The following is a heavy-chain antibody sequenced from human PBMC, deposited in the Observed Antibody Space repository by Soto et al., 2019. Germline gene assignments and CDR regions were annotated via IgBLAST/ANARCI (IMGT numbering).Heavy chain of an antibody. J-gene: IGHJ4*02. CDR3: AREASEGYFDY. Sequence: QVQLVESGGGVVQPGRSLRLSCAASGFTFSSYGMHWVRQAPGKGLEWVAVIWYDGSNKYYADSVKGRFTISRDTSKNTLYLQMNSLRAEDTAVYYCAREASEGYFDYWGQGTLVTVSS. CDR1: GFTFSSYG. V-gene: IGHV3-33*01. CDR2: IWYDGSNK.